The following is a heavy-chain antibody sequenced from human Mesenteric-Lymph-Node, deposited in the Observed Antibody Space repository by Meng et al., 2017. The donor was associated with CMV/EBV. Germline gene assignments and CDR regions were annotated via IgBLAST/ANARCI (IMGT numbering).Heavy chain of an antibody. CDR1: GFTVSSNY. Sequence: GGPLRLSCAASGFTVSSNYMTWVRQAPGKGLEWVSVIYSGGSTYYADSVKGRFTISRDNSKNTLYLQMNSLRAEDTAVYYCARGTRQWPYYFDYWGQGTLVTVSS. CDR2: IYSGGST. V-gene: IGHV3-53*01. D-gene: IGHD6-19*01. J-gene: IGHJ4*02. CDR3: ARGTRQWPYYFDY.